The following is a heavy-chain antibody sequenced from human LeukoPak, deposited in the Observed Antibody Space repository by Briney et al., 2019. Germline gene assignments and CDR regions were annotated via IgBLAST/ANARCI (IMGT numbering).Heavy chain of an antibody. CDR3: ASPRDGYNYGTGYFDY. J-gene: IGHJ4*02. CDR2: IIPILGIA. D-gene: IGHD5-24*01. CDR1: GGTFSSYA. Sequence: SVKVSCKASGGTFSSYAISWVRQAPGQGLEWMGRIIPILGIANYAQKFQGRVTITADKSTSTAYMELSSLRSEDTAVYYCASPRDGYNYGTGYFDYWGQGTLATVSS. V-gene: IGHV1-69*04.